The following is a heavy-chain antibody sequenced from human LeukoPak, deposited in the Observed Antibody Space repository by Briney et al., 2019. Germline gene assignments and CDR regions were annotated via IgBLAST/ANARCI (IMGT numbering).Heavy chain of an antibody. CDR3: ARRFGI. J-gene: IGHJ3*02. V-gene: IGHV4-59*08. D-gene: IGHD3-10*01. CDR1: GGSFGGYY. Sequence: SETLSLTCAVYGGSFGGYYWSWIRQPPGKGLEWIGYIYYSGTTNYNPSLKSRVTISIDTSKNQFSLKLRSVTAADTAVYYCARRFGIWGQGTMVTVSS. CDR2: IYYSGTT.